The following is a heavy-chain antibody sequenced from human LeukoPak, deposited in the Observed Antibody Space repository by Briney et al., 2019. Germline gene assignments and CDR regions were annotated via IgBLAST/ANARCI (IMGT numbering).Heavy chain of an antibody. Sequence: ASVNVSCKASGYTFTAYYMHWVRQAPGQGLEWMGIIDPSGGGTSYAQKFQGRVTLTRDTSTSIVYMELSSLTSEDTAVYYCASLGSGSSPIIDFDYWGQGTLVTVCS. CDR1: GYTFTAYY. V-gene: IGHV1-46*01. J-gene: IGHJ4*02. CDR2: IDPSGGGT. D-gene: IGHD3-10*01. CDR3: ASLGSGSSPIIDFDY.